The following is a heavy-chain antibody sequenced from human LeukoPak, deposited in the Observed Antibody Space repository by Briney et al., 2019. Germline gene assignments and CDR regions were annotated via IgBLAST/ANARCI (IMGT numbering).Heavy chain of an antibody. Sequence: SETLSPTCTVSGGSISSYYWNWIRQPPGKGLEWIGYIHYSGSTNYNPSLKSRATISLDTSKNQVSLKLSSVTAADTAIYYCARRASGSYPDYFDYWGQGILVTVSS. CDR1: GGSISSYY. CDR2: IHYSGST. J-gene: IGHJ4*02. D-gene: IGHD1-26*01. CDR3: ARRASGSYPDYFDY. V-gene: IGHV4-59*08.